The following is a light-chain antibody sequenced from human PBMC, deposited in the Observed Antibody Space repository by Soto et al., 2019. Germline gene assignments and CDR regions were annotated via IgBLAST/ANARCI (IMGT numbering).Light chain of an antibody. CDR3: QQYNNWLQT. Sequence: EIVMTQSSASLSVPPHYSATLSSSASQSISTNLAWYQHKPGEAPRLLSYGASIRATGVPARFSGSRSGTEFTLTISSLQSEDFVVYYCQQYNNWLQTFG. CDR2: GAS. J-gene: IGKJ2*01. CDR1: QSISTN. V-gene: IGKV3-15*01.